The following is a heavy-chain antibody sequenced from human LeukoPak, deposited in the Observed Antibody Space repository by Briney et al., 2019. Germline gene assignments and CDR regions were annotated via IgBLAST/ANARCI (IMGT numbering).Heavy chain of an antibody. CDR1: GFTFTSYY. V-gene: IGHV1-46*01. CDR3: AREISRAYCGGDCYSGFDY. CDR2: INPSGGST. J-gene: IGHJ4*02. D-gene: IGHD2-21*02. Sequence: ASVKVSCKASGFTFTSYYMHWVRQAPGQGLEWMGIINPSGGSTSYAQKFQGRVTMTRDTSTSTAYMELSSLRSEDTAVYYCAREISRAYCGGDCYSGFDYWGQGTLVTVSS.